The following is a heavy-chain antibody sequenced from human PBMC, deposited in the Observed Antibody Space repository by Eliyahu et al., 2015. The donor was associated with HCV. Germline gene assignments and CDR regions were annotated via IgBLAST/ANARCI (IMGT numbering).Heavy chain of an antibody. J-gene: IGHJ5*02. CDR3: ASGGGGIAVTGTGGWFDP. CDR1: GGSIXTYY. V-gene: IGHV4-59*01. D-gene: IGHD6-19*01. Sequence: QVQLQESGPGLVKPSETLSLTCTVXGGSIXTYYWSWIRQPPGKGLEWIGXIHYRGXTKYNPSLKSRVTISIDTSKNQFSLKLTSVTAADTAMYYCASGGGGIAVTGTGGWFDPWGQGTLVTVSS. CDR2: IHYRGXT.